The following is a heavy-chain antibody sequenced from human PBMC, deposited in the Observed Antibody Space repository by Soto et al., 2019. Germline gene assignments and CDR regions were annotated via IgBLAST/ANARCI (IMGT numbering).Heavy chain of an antibody. Sequence: GASVKVSCKASGDTFTSYDINWVRQATGQGLEWMGWMNPNSGGTNYAQKFQGWVTMTRDTSISTAYMELSRLRSDDTAVYYCARDIKPVLRHFDWLDQNYYYGMAVWGQGTTVTVSS. J-gene: IGHJ6*02. D-gene: IGHD3-9*01. CDR2: MNPNSGGT. CDR1: GDTFTSYD. V-gene: IGHV1-2*04. CDR3: ARDIKPVLRHFDWLDQNYYYGMAV.